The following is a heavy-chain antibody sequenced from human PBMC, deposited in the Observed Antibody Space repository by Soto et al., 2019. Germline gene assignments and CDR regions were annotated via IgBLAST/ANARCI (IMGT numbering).Heavy chain of an antibody. CDR2: IYSGGST. J-gene: IGHJ4*02. CDR1: GFTVSSNY. Sequence: HPGGSLRLSCAASGFTVSSNYMSWVRQAPGKGLEWVSVIYSGGSTYYADSVKGRFTISRDNSKNTLYLQMNSLRAEDTAVYYCARDYVDTAMVTSATYFDYWGQGTLVTVSS. V-gene: IGHV3-66*01. CDR3: ARDYVDTAMVTSATYFDY. D-gene: IGHD5-18*01.